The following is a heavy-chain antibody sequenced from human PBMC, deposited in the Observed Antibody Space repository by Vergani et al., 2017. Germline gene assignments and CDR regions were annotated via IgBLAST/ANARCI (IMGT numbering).Heavy chain of an antibody. CDR1: GFSFNTYG. V-gene: IGHV3-30*02. D-gene: IGHD4-17*01. Sequence: QVQLVETGGGVVQPGGSLRLYCATSGFSFNTYGAHWVRQAPGKGLEWVAFIGYDGRIKYNVDSVKGRFTISRDTSKKTLSLQMRSLRADDTAVYYCAKDFRMTTVTTGFDYWGQGTLVTVSS. CDR2: IGYDGRIK. CDR3: AKDFRMTTVTTGFDY. J-gene: IGHJ4*02.